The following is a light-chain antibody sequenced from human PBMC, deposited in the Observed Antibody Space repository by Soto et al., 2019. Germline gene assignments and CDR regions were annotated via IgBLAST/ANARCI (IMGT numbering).Light chain of an antibody. CDR3: QPYTSYSEP. J-gene: IGKJ1*01. V-gene: IGKV1-5*03. CDR1: QTMMSW. Sequence: DIQMTQCPATRAGSVGDRVTITCRASQTMMSWLSWYQQKPGKAPKLMIYQAYTLKRGVPSRSTGRGSRTDFPPTIRPLQPDAFATSYPQPYTSYSEPFAQGTKVDI. CDR2: QAY.